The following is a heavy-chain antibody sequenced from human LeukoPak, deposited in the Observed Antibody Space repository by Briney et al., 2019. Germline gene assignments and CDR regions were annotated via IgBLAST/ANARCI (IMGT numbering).Heavy chain of an antibody. CDR2: IYTSGST. J-gene: IGHJ3*02. D-gene: IGHD5-12*01. CDR1: GGSISSGSYY. CDR3: ARGRGGYGPVYASDI. Sequence: SETLSLTCTVSGGSISSGSYYWSWIRQPAGKGLEWIGRIYTSGSTNYNPSLKSRVTISVDTSKNQFSLKLSSVTAADTAVYYCARGRGGYGPVYASDIWGQGTMVTVSS. V-gene: IGHV4-61*02.